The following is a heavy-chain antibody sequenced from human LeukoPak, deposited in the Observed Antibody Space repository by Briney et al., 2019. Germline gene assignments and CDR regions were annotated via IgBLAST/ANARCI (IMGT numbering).Heavy chain of an antibody. CDR3: ARQLTYYYDSSGYYFFDY. CDR2: IYYSGST. V-gene: IGHV4-39*01. J-gene: IGHJ4*02. D-gene: IGHD3-22*01. Sequence: SETLSLTCTVSGGSISSSSYYWGWIRQPPGKGLEWIGSIYYSGSTYYNPSLKSRVTISVDTSTNQFSLKLSSVTAADTAVYYCARQLTYYYDSSGYYFFDYWGQGTLVTVSS. CDR1: GGSISSSSYY.